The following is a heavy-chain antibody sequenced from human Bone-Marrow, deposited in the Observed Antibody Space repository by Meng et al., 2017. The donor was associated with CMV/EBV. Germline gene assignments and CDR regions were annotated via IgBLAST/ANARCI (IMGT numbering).Heavy chain of an antibody. CDR3: ARDRGDY. J-gene: IGHJ4*02. V-gene: IGHV3-21*01. CDR1: GFTFSSYS. Sequence: GESLKISCAASGFTFSSYSMNWVRQAPGKGLEWVSSISSSSSYIYYADSVKGRFTISRDNAKNSLYLQMNSLRAEDTAVYYCARDRGDYWGQGTRVTVSS. D-gene: IGHD1-26*01. CDR2: ISSSSSYI.